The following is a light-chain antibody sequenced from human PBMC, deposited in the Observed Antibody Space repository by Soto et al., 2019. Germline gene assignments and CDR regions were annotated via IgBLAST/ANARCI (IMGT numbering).Light chain of an antibody. CDR3: QQSYSTSIT. CDR2: AAS. J-gene: IGKJ5*01. Sequence: DIQMTQSPSSLSASVGDRVSMTCRASQNISRHLNWYQQKPGKAPKFLIYAASSLLSGVPSRFIGSGSGTDSTLTISSLQPEDFATYYCQQSYSTSITFGQGTRLEIK. CDR1: QNISRH. V-gene: IGKV1-39*01.